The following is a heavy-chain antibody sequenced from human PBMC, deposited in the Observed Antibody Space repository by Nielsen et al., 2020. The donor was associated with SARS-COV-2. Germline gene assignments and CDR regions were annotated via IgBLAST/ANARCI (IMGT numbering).Heavy chain of an antibody. J-gene: IGHJ4*02. D-gene: IGHD2-21*02. Sequence: GESLKISCKASGYNFTTYWISWLRQMPGKGLEWMGRIDPSDSYTDYSPSFQGHVTISVDKSVSTAYLQWNSLKSSDSAMYYCARDLAYCRGDCYSGGYWGQGSLISVSS. V-gene: IGHV5-10-1*01. CDR1: GYNFTTYW. CDR3: ARDLAYCRGDCYSGGY. CDR2: IDPSDSYT.